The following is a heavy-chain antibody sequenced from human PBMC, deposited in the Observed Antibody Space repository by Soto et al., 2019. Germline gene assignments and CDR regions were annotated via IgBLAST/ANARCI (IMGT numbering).Heavy chain of an antibody. J-gene: IGHJ6*02. Sequence: QVQVVESGGGVVQPGRSLRLSCAASGFTFSSFGMRWVRQAPGKGLEWVSLIWYDGSKKSYGDSVKGRFTIYRDNSRNTVYLQMNSLRADDTAVYYCARDASYYSLWSGYYPSRNGMDVWGQGTTVTVSS. CDR2: IWYDGSKK. D-gene: IGHD3-3*01. CDR1: GFTFSSFG. V-gene: IGHV3-33*01. CDR3: ARDASYYSLWSGYYPSRNGMDV.